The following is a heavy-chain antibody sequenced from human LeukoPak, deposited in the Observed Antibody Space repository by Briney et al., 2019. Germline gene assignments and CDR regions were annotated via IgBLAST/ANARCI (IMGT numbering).Heavy chain of an antibody. CDR1: GGSISSDY. V-gene: IGHV4-59*01. J-gene: IGHJ3*02. Sequence: SETRSLTCNLSGGSISSDYWSSIRQPPKMGLEWIGDIYYSGSTNYNLFLKSRVTISVVTSKNQVSLKLSSVTAADAAVYYCARGTTVVTPCLGAFDIWGQGTMVTVSS. CDR2: IYYSGST. D-gene: IGHD4-23*01. CDR3: ARGTTVVTPCLGAFDI.